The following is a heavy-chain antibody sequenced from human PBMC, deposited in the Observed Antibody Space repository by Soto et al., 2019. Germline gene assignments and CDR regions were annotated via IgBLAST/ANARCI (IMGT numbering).Heavy chain of an antibody. CDR2: ISAYNGNM. Sequence: QVQLVQSGAEVKKPGASVKVSCKASGYTFTSYGISWVRQAPGQGLEWMGWISAYNGNMKYAQKRQGRVTMTTDPPTSTAYMELRSLRSDDPALYYCARELAVGLVAYWGQGTLVNVSS. CDR1: GYTFTSYG. V-gene: IGHV1-18*01. CDR3: ARELAVGLVAY. D-gene: IGHD6-19*01. J-gene: IGHJ4*02.